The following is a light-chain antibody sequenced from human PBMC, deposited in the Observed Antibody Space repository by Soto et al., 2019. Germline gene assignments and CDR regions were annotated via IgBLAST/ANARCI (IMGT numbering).Light chain of an antibody. CDR3: LQDYHYPLT. CDR1: QGIGND. J-gene: IGKJ4*01. Sequence: AIQMTQSPSSLSASVGDGVTITCRASQGIGNDLGWYQQKPGKAPKLLIYGASSLQSGVPSRFSGSGSGTDFTLTISSLQPEDFATYYCLQDYHYPLTFGGGTKVDIK. V-gene: IGKV1-6*01. CDR2: GAS.